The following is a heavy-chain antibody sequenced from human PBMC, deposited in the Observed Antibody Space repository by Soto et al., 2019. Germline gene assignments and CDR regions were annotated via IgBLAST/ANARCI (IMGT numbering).Heavy chain of an antibody. Sequence: GASVKVSCKASGGTFSSYAISWVRQAPGQGLEWMGGIIPIFGTADYAQKFQGRVTITADESTSTAYMELSSLRSEDTAVYYCARGGEGYYYHRNHLAYWGQGTLVTVSS. V-gene: IGHV1-69*13. CDR3: ARGGEGYYYHRNHLAY. D-gene: IGHD3-10*01. CDR2: IIPIFGTA. CDR1: GGTFSSYA. J-gene: IGHJ4*02.